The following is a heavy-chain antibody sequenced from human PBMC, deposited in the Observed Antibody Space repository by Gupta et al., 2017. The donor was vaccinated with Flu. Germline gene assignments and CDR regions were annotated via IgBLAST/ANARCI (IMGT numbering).Heavy chain of an antibody. V-gene: IGHV3-74*01. CDR1: GFTFSRHW. J-gene: IGHJ3*02. D-gene: IGHD6-13*01. CDR3: ARGSSSWYNAYDT. Sequence: EVQLVESGGGLVQPGGSLRLSCATSGFTFSRHWMHWIRQGPGKGLVWISRMNSDGSSTSYADSVKGRFTMSRDNAKNTLYLQMNSLRVEDTAVFYCARGSSSWYNAYDTWGQGTMVTVSS. CDR2: MNSDGSST.